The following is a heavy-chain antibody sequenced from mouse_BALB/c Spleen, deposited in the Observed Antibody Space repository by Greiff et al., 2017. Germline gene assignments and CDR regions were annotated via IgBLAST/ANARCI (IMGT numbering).Heavy chain of an antibody. Sequence: EVKLMESGGGLVKPGGSLKLSCAASGFTFSSYTMSWVRQTPEKRLEWVATISSGGSYTYYPDSVKGRFTISRDNAKNTLYLQMSSLKSEDTAMYYCTRDREGGYYFDYWGQGTTLTVSS. CDR2: ISSGGSYT. V-gene: IGHV5-6-4*01. CDR3: TRDREGGYYFDY. J-gene: IGHJ2*01. D-gene: IGHD1-1*02. CDR1: GFTFSSYT.